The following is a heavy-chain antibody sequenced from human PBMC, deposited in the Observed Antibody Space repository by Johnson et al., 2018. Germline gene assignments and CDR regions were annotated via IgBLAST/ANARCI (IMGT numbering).Heavy chain of an antibody. Sequence: QVQLVESGGGVVQPGRSLRLSCAASGFTFSSYAVHWVRQAPGKGLEWVALISNDGSHKDYVDSVKGRFTLSRDNSKNTLDLQNNSLRAEDTAVYYCARGGYDSSGYYPEYFQHWGQGTLVTVSS. V-gene: IGHV3-30-3*01. CDR2: ISNDGSHK. CDR1: GFTFSSYA. J-gene: IGHJ1*01. D-gene: IGHD3-22*01. CDR3: ARGGYDSSGYYPEYFQH.